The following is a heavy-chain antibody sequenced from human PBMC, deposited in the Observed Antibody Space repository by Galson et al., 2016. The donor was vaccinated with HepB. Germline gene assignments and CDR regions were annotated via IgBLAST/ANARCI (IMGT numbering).Heavy chain of an antibody. D-gene: IGHD4-23*01. CDR2: ISGSSAYT. Sequence: SLRLSCAASGFTFSDYYMSWVRQAPGKGLEWVSDISGSSAYTNYADSVEGRVTISRDNAKKSLYLQLNSLRAEDTAVYYCAREGGGNSYAGNAFDIWGQGTMLTVSS. V-gene: IGHV3-11*05. CDR1: GFTFSDYY. J-gene: IGHJ3*02. CDR3: AREGGGNSYAGNAFDI.